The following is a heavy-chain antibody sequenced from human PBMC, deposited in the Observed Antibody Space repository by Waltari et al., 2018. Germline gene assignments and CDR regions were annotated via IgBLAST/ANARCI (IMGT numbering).Heavy chain of an antibody. D-gene: IGHD2-15*01. CDR2: SYYSGSP. CDR1: GGSIISTTYY. J-gene: IGHJ6*02. V-gene: IGHV4-39*01. Sequence: QLQLQESGPGLVKPSETLSLTCIVSGGSIISTTYYCAWTSPPPGKGLGWIGSSYYSGSPNYNPSRKSRVTISVDTSKNRFSLKVSSVTAADTALYYCATHSANHDYHYYAMDVWGLGTTVTVSS. CDR3: ATHSANHDYHYYAMDV.